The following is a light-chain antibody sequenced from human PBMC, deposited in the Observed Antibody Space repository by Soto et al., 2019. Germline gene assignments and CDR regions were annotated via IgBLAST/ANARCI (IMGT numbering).Light chain of an antibody. CDR3: MQALQLPA. Sequence: DIVMTQSPLSLPVTPGEPASISCTSSQSLLQSTGANYLNWYVQKPGQSPPLLIIYAATRASGAPDRFSGSGSGTDFTLRISRVEAEDVGIYYCMQALQLPAFGQGTKVEIK. CDR1: QSLLQSTGANY. V-gene: IGKV2-28*01. J-gene: IGKJ1*01. CDR2: YAA.